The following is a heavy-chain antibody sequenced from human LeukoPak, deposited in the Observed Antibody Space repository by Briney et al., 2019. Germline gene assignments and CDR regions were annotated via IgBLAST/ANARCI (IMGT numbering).Heavy chain of an antibody. D-gene: IGHD3-3*01. CDR3: ARHAPQFGIIIIPFDY. CDR2: ISAYNGNT. V-gene: IGHV1-18*01. J-gene: IGHJ4*02. CDR1: GYTFHRHG. Sequence: ASVKVSCKASGYTFHRHGISWVRQAPGQGLEWLGWISAYNGNTDYAQKVQDRATMTTDTSTSTAYMELRSLRSDDTAVYYCARHAPQFGIIIIPFDYWGQGSLVTVSS.